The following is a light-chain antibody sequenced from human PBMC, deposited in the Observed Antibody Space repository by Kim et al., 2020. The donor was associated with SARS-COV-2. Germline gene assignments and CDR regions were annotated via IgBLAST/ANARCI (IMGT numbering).Light chain of an antibody. Sequence: GQSITMSCTGTRGDVGGYNFVSWYQHHPDKAPKLIIYDVTKRPSGVSIRFSASKSDNTASLTISGLQPEDEAHYYCSSYTSVNTVVFGGGTQLTVL. V-gene: IGLV2-14*03. CDR2: DVT. J-gene: IGLJ3*02. CDR1: RGDVGGYNF. CDR3: SSYTSVNTVV.